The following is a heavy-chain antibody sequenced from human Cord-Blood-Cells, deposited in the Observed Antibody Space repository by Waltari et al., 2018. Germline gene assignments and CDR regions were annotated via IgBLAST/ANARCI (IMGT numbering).Heavy chain of an antibody. V-gene: IGHV4-38-2*02. CDR3: ARDSEAYCGGDCYDSSFDY. CDR2: IYHSGST. J-gene: IGHJ4*02. Sequence: QVQLQESGPGLVKPSETLSLTCTVSGYSISSGYYWGWIRQPPGRGLEWIGSIYHSGSTYYNPSLKSRVTISVDTSKNQFSLKLSSVTAADTDVYYCARDSEAYCGGDCYDSSFDYWGQGTLVTVSS. D-gene: IGHD2-21*01. CDR1: GYSISSGYY.